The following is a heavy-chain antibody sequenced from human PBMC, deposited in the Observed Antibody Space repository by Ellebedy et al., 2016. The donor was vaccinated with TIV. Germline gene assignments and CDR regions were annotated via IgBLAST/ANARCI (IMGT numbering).Heavy chain of an antibody. Sequence: AASVKVSCKASGGTFRSYGISWVRQAPGQGLEWMGGIIPILGKAHYAQKVQGRVTITADESTYTAYMELSSLRSEDTAVYYCARVGNYYGGNPSYYFDYWGQGTLVTVSS. D-gene: IGHD4-23*01. CDR3: ARVGNYYGGNPSYYFDY. J-gene: IGHJ4*02. CDR2: IIPILGKA. CDR1: GGTFRSYG. V-gene: IGHV1-69*10.